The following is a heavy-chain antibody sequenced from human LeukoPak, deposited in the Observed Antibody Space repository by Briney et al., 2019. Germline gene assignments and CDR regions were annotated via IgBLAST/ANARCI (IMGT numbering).Heavy chain of an antibody. Sequence: SESLSLTCAVYGGSFSGYYWTWIRQPPGKGPEWIGQISDSGRTSYNPSLKSRATISADTSKNQFSLKLSSVTAADTAVYYCARGSIAARLGYWGQGTLVTVSS. V-gene: IGHV4-34*01. CDR2: ISDSGRT. J-gene: IGHJ4*02. D-gene: IGHD6-6*01. CDR3: ARGSIAARLGY. CDR1: GGSFSGYY.